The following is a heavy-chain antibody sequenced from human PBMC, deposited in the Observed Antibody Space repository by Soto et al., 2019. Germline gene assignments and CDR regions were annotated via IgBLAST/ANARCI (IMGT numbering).Heavy chain of an antibody. CDR3: ARETAGRFDY. CDR2: IIPIFGTA. V-gene: IGHV1-69*06. CDR1: GGTFSSYA. Sequence: SVKVSCKASGGTFSSYAISWVRQAPGQGLEWMGGIIPIFGTANYAQKFQGRVTITANNSTSTAYMELSSLRSEDTAVYYCARETAGRFDYWGQGTLVTVSS. J-gene: IGHJ4*02. D-gene: IGHD6-25*01.